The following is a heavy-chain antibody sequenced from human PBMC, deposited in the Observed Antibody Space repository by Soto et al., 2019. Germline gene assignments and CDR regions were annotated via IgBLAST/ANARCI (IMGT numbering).Heavy chain of an antibody. CDR1: EYTFTSYT. CDR3: ARELQGLYYFDY. D-gene: IGHD4-4*01. J-gene: IGHJ4*02. Sequence: QDQVLQSGAEVKKPGASVKVSCKASEYTFTSYTMHWVRQAPGQRLEWMGWINGGNGNTKYSQKFQGRVTITRDTSASTAYMELSSLRSDDTAVYYCARELQGLYYFDYWGQGTLVTVSS. V-gene: IGHV1-3*01. CDR2: INGGNGNT.